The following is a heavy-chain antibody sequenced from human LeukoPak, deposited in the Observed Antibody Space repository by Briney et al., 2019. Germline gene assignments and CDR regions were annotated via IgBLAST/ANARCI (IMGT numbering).Heavy chain of an antibody. CDR3: ARLTGTYLIDY. J-gene: IGHJ4*02. D-gene: IGHD3-10*01. CDR2: IWYDGSYK. Sequence: PGGSLRLSCAASGLTFSGNGTHWVRQAPGKGLEWVALIWYDGSYKYYADSVKGRFTISRDNSKNTLYLEMDSLRVEDTAVYYCARLTGTYLIDYWGQGTLVTVSS. V-gene: IGHV3-33*01. CDR1: GLTFSGNG.